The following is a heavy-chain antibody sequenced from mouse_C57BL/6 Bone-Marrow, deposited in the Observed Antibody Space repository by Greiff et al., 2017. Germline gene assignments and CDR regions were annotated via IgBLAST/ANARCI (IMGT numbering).Heavy chain of an antibody. CDR1: GFTITDDY. D-gene: IGHD2-3*01. CDR2: FHPENGDT. V-gene: IGHV14-4*01. CDR3: TRGLLRVYYFDY. J-gene: IGHJ2*01. Sequence: EVQLQQSGAELVRPGASVKLSCTASGFTITDDYMHWVKQRPGQGLEWIGWFHPENGDTEYASKFQGKATITADKSSNTAYLQLSSLTSEDTAVYYCTRGLLRVYYFDYWGQGTTLTVSS.